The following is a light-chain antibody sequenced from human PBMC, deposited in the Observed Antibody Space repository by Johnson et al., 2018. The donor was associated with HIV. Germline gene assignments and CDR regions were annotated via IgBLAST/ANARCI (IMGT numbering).Light chain of an antibody. V-gene: IGLV1-51*02. CDR1: SSNIGNNY. Sequence: QSVLTQPPSVSAAPGQKVTISCSGSSSNIGNNYVSWYQQLPGTAPKLLIYEKNKRPSGIPDRFSASKSGTSATLAITGLQTGDEADYYCGTWDSSLSAYVLGTVTKVTVL. CDR3: GTWDSSLSAYV. CDR2: EKN. J-gene: IGLJ1*01.